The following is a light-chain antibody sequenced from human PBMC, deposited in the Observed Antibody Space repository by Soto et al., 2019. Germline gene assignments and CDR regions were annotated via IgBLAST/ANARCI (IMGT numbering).Light chain of an antibody. CDR3: SSYTSSSTLV. V-gene: IGLV2-14*01. CDR2: EVS. Sequence: QSALTQPASVSGSPGQSITISCTGTSSDVGGYNYVSWYQQHPGKAPKLMIYEVSNRPPGVSNRLSGSKSGNTASLTISGLPAEDDADYYCSSYTSSSTLVFGGGTKLTVL. J-gene: IGLJ2*01. CDR1: SSDVGGYNY.